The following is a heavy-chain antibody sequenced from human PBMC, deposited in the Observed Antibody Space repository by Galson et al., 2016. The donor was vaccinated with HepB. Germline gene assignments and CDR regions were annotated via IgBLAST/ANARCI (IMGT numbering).Heavy chain of an antibody. CDR1: GYSFTSSW. J-gene: IGHJ3*02. CDR3: GRLAAVPGVGDAFDI. V-gene: IGHV5-51*01. Sequence: QSGAEVKKPGESLTISCKGSGYSFTSSWIGWVRQMPGKGLEWMGIIYPGDSDTRYSPSFQGHVTISADKSISTAYLQWSSLKASDTAMYYCGRLAAVPGVGDAFDIWGQGTLVTVSS. CDR2: IYPGDSDT. D-gene: IGHD6-19*01.